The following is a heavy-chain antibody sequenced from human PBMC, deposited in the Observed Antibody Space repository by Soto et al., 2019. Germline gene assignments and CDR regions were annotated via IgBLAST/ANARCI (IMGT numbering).Heavy chain of an antibody. J-gene: IGHJ4*02. CDR2: INAGNGNT. Sequence: QVQLVQSGAEVKKPGASVKVSCKASGYTFTSYAMHWVRQAPGQRLEWMGWINAGNGNTKYSQKFQGRVTITRDTSASTAYRELSSLRSEDTAVYYCARDTIWGSYRLLGVFDYWGQGTLVTVSS. CDR1: GYTFTSYA. V-gene: IGHV1-3*01. CDR3: ARDTIWGSYRLLGVFDY. D-gene: IGHD3-16*02.